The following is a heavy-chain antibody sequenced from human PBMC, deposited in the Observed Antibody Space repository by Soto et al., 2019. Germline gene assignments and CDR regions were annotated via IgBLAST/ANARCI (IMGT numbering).Heavy chain of an antibody. J-gene: IGHJ6*02. CDR2: IDWDDDK. CDR3: ARITVVVPAAIPTAYYGMDV. CDR1: GFSLSTSGMC. D-gene: IGHD2-2*02. V-gene: IGHV2-70*01. Sequence: SGPTLVNPTQTLTLTCTFSGFSLSTSGMCVSWIRQPPGKALEWLALIDWDDDKYYSTSLKTRLTISKDTSKNQVVLTMTNMDPVDTATYYCARITVVVPAAIPTAYYGMDVWGQGTTVTVSS.